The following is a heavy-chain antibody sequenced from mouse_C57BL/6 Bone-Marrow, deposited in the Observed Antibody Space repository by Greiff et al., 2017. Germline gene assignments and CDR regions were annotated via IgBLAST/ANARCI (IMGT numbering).Heavy chain of an antibody. Sequence: EVKLMESGGGLVQPKGSLKLSCAASGFSFNTYAMNWVRQAPGKGLEWVARIRSKSNNYATYYADSVKDRFTISRDDSESMLYLQMNNLKTEDTAMYYCVRHAYYGSSYRRYWYFDVWGTGTTVTVSS. CDR1: GFSFNTYA. CDR3: VRHAYYGSSYRRYWYFDV. J-gene: IGHJ1*03. CDR2: IRSKSNNYAT. V-gene: IGHV10-1*01. D-gene: IGHD1-1*01.